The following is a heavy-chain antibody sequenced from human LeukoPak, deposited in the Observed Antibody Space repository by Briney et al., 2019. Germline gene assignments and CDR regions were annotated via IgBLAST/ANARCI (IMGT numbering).Heavy chain of an antibody. CDR2: INPSGGST. CDR1: GYTFASYY. D-gene: IGHD3-10*01. J-gene: IGHJ4*02. V-gene: IGHV1-46*01. CDR3: ARDLGRGYFDY. Sequence: VSVKVSCKASGYTFASYYLYWVRQAPGQGLEWMGIINPSGGSTNYAQKFQGRVTMTRDTSTSTVYMELSSLRSDDTAVYYCARDLGRGYFDYWGQGTLVTVSS.